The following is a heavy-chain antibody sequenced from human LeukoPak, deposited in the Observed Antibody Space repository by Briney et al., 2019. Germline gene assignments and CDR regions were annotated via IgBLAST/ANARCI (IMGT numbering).Heavy chain of an antibody. CDR2: ISSSSRYI. Sequence: GGSLRLSCAASGFTFSSYTMNWVRQAPGKGLEWVSSISSSSRYIYYADSVRGQFTISRDNAKNSLYLQMNSLRAEDTAVYYCARGTEYCSGGTCYLNWFDPWGQGTLVTVSS. J-gene: IGHJ5*02. D-gene: IGHD2-15*01. V-gene: IGHV3-21*04. CDR3: ARGTEYCSGGTCYLNWFDP. CDR1: GFTFSSYT.